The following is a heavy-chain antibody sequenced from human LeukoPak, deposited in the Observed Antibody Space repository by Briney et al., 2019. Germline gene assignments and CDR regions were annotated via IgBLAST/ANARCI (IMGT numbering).Heavy chain of an antibody. CDR2: INTNTGKP. CDR3: ARAASLDY. Sequence: ASVKVSCKASGYTFTSYAMNWVRQAPGQGLEWMGWINTNTGKPTYAQGFTGRFVFSLDSSVSSAYLQINSLNAEGTAVYYCARAASLDYWGQGTLVTVFS. CDR1: GYTFTSYA. D-gene: IGHD2-2*01. V-gene: IGHV7-4-1*02. J-gene: IGHJ4*02.